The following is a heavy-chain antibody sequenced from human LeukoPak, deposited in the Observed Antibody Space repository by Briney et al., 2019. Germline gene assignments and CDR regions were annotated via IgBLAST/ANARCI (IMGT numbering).Heavy chain of an antibody. CDR1: GGSISSYY. CDR2: IYTSGST. J-gene: IGHJ4*02. CDR3: AREGYYGSGSYKDY. D-gene: IGHD3-10*01. Sequence: SETLSLTCTVSGGSISSYYWSWIRQPAGKGLEWIGRIYTSGSTNYNPSLKSRVTMSVDTSKNQFSLKLSSVTAADTAVYYCAREGYYGSGSYKDYWGRGTLVTVSS. V-gene: IGHV4-4*07.